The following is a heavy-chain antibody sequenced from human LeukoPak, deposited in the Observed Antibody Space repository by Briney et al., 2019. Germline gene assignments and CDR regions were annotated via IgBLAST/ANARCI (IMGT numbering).Heavy chain of an antibody. CDR3: ARRMVAGARVDDGSVP. D-gene: IGHD2-8*01. V-gene: IGHV5-10-1*01. Sequence: KGLEWMGKIDLSDSYTYYSPSFQGHVTISADRSIRTAYLQWSSLKASDTAMYYCARRMVAGARVDDGSVPWGQGTLVIVSS. CDR2: IDLSDSYT. J-gene: IGHJ5*02.